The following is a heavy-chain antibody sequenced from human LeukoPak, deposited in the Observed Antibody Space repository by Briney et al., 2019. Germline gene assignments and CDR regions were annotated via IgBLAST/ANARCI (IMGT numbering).Heavy chain of an antibody. CDR3: ARSGQLVRGFDY. J-gene: IGHJ4*02. Sequence: ASVKASCKASGYTFTSYYMHWVRQAPGQGLEWMGIINPSGGSTSYAQKFQGRVTMTRDTSTSTVYMELSSLRSEDTAVYYCARSGQLVRGFDYWGQGTLVTVSS. D-gene: IGHD6-6*01. CDR2: INPSGGST. CDR1: GYTFTSYY. V-gene: IGHV1-46*01.